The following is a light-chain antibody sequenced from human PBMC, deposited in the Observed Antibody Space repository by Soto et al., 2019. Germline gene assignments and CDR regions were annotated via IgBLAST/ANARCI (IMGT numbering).Light chain of an antibody. V-gene: IGLV1-51*01. Sequence: QSVLTQPPSVSAAPGQKVTISCSGSSSNIGHNYVCWYQQFPGTAPKLLIYDNDKRPSGIPDRFSGSKSGTSATLDITGLQTGDEADYCCGTWDSSLSVGVFGGGTKLTVL. CDR1: SSNIGHNY. CDR3: GTWDSSLSVGV. J-gene: IGLJ2*01. CDR2: DND.